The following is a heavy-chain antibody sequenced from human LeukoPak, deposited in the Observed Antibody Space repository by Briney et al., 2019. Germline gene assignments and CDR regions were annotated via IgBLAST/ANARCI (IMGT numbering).Heavy chain of an antibody. Sequence: PGRSLRLSCAASGFTFSSYGMHWVRQAPGKGLEWVAVIWYDGSNKYYADSVKGRFTISRDNSKNTLYLQMNSLRAEDTAVYYCARQPYYYDSSGYYHTTIYYYYYGMDVWGQGTTVTVSS. CDR2: IWYDGSNK. J-gene: IGHJ6*02. D-gene: IGHD3-22*01. V-gene: IGHV3-33*01. CDR1: GFTFSSYG. CDR3: ARQPYYYDSSGYYHTTIYYYYYGMDV.